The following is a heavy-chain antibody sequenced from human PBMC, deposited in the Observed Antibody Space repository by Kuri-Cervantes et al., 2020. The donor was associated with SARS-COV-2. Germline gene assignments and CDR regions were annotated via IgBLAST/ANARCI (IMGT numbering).Heavy chain of an antibody. CDR1: GYSISSGYY. V-gene: IGHV4-38-2*01. D-gene: IGHD6-19*01. CDR3: ARAGIGAVAGNFDY. Sequence: GSLRLSCAVSGYSISSGYYWGWIRQPPGKGLEWIAIIYHSGTTYYNPSLKSRVTISVDTSKNQFSLKLSSVTAADTAVYYCARAGIGAVAGNFDYWGQGTLVTVSS. CDR2: IYHSGTT. J-gene: IGHJ4*02.